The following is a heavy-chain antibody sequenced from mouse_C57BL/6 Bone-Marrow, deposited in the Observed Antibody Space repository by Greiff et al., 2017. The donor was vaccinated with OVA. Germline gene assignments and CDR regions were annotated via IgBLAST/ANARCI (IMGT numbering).Heavy chain of an antibody. Sequence: EVQLQQSGPVLVKPGPSVKISCKASGFTFTDYYMHWVKQSHGKSLEWIGLVYPYNGGTSYNQKFKGKATLTVDTSSSTACMERNSLTSEESAGYYCARWGKRAWYFEVWGTGTTVTVSS. CDR1: GFTFTDYY. V-gene: IGHV1-36*01. J-gene: IGHJ1*03. CDR3: ARWGKRAWYFEV. D-gene: IGHD3-3*01. CDR2: VYPYNGGT.